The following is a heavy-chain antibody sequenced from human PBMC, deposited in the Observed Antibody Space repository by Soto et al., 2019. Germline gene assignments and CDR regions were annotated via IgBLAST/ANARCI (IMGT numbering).Heavy chain of an antibody. CDR3: ARFRRDGYNLDY. CDR2: ISSSTSYM. Sequence: EVQLVESGGGLVKPGGSLRLSCAASGFTFSSYSTNWVRQAPGKGLEWVSSISSSTSYMYYADSVKGRFTISRDNARNSLYLQMNSLRAEDTAVYYCARFRRDGYNLDYWGQGTLVTVSS. J-gene: IGHJ4*02. D-gene: IGHD5-12*01. CDR1: GFTFSSYS. V-gene: IGHV3-21*01.